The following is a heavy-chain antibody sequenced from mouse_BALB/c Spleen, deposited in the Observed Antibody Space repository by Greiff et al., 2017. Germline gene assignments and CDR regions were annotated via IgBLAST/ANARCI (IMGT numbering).Heavy chain of an antibody. CDR2: ISYSGST. CDR1: GDSITSGY. Sequence: DVQLQESGPSLVKPSQTLSLTCSVTGDSITSGYWNWIRKFPGNKLEYMGYISYSGSTYYNPSLKSRISITRDTSKNQYYLQLNSVTTEDTATYYCAIYDYDERAWFAYWGQGTLVTVSA. V-gene: IGHV3-8*02. D-gene: IGHD2-4*01. CDR3: AIYDYDERAWFAY. J-gene: IGHJ3*01.